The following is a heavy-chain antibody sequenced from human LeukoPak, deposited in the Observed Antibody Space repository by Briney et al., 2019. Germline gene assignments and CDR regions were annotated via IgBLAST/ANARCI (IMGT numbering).Heavy chain of an antibody. D-gene: IGHD3-10*01. CDR2: INPSGGST. J-gene: IGHJ4*02. V-gene: IGHV1-46*01. Sequence: ASVKVSCKASGYTFTSYYMHWVRQAPGQGLEWMGIINPSGGSTSYAQKFQGRVTMTRDMSTSTVYMELSSLRSEDTAVYYCARAKWTLYYYGSGSYYERHIGGYFDYWGQGTLVTVSS. CDR1: GYTFTSYY. CDR3: ARAKWTLYYYGSGSYYERHIGGYFDY.